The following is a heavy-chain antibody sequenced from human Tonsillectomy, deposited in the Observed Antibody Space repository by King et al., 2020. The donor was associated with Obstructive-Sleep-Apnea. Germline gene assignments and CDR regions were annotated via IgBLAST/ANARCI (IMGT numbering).Heavy chain of an antibody. CDR3: ARNFYYYGISDFPNDASDI. D-gene: IGHD3-22*01. V-gene: IGHV3-7*01. Sequence: VQLVESGGGLVQPGGSLRLSCAASGFRFSNYWMSWVRQAPGKGLEWVANIKQDGSEKYYVDSVKGRFTISRDNARNSLYLQMNSLGAEDSAVYYCARNFYYYGISDFPNDASDIWGQGTMVTVSS. J-gene: IGHJ3*02. CDR1: GFRFSNYW. CDR2: IKQDGSEK.